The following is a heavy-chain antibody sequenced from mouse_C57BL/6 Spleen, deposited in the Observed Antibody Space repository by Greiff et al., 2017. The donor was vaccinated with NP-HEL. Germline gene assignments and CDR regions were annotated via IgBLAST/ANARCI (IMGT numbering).Heavy chain of an antibody. V-gene: IGHV1-15*01. Sequence: QVQLQQSGAELVRPGASVTLSCKASGYTFTDYEMHWVKQTPVHGLEWIGAIDPETGGTAYNQKFKGKALLTADKSSSTAYMELRSLTSEDSAVYYCTRALGYYYAMDYWGQGTSVTVSS. CDR3: TRALGYYYAMDY. J-gene: IGHJ4*01. CDR1: GYTFTDYE. CDR2: IDPETGGT.